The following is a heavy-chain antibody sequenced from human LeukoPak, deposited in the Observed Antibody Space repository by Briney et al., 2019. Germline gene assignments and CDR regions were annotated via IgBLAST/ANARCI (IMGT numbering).Heavy chain of an antibody. J-gene: IGHJ4*02. CDR3: ARQGGRPSNFDY. CDR2: IYHSGST. D-gene: IGHD1-26*01. CDR1: GGSISSYY. V-gene: IGHV4-59*08. Sequence: SETLSLTCTASGGSISSYYWSWIRQPPGKGLEWIGYIYHSGSTKYNPSLKSRVTISIDTSKNQFSLKLSSVTAADTAAYYCARQGGRPSNFDYWGQGTLVTVSS.